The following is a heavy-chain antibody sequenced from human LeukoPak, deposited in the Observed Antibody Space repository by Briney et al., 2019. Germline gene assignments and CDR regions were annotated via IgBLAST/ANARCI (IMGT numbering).Heavy chain of an antibody. CDR1: GFIVSNSY. Sequence: GGSLRLSCVASGFIVSNSYLSWVRQAPGKGLEWVVVISYDGSNKYYADSVKGRFTIPRDNSKNTLYLQMNSLRAEDTAVYYCASGLRYFDWLLPLIDYWGQGTLVTFSS. J-gene: IGHJ4*02. D-gene: IGHD3-9*01. CDR2: ISYDGSNK. CDR3: ASGLRYFDWLLPLIDY. V-gene: IGHV3-30-3*01.